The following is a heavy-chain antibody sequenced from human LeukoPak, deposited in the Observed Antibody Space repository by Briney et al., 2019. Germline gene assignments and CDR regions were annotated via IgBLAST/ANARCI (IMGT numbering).Heavy chain of an antibody. D-gene: IGHD3-22*01. J-gene: IGHJ4*02. Sequence: GGSLRLSCAASGSTFSSYSMNWVRQAPGKGLEWVSSISSSSYIYYADSVKGRFTISRDNAKNSLYLQMNSLRAEDTAVYYCARDGSSGLDFDYWGQGTLVTVSS. CDR3: ARDGSSGLDFDY. CDR2: ISSSSYI. V-gene: IGHV3-21*01. CDR1: GSTFSSYS.